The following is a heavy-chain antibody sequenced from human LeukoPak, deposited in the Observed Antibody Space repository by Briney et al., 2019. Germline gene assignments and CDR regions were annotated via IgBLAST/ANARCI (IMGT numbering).Heavy chain of an antibody. CDR1: GGSIIRYY. CDR2: ISGSGTI. V-gene: IGHV4-4*07. J-gene: IGHJ5*02. CDR3: PRDSVTTGGVKFVP. D-gene: IGHD3-16*01. Sequence: PSESLSLTCTVSGGSIIRYYWSWIRQSAGKGLEWMGRISGSGTITYNPASQSRLTISIDMSKNQFSLKLMSVTVGDTAVFYLPRDSVTTGGVKFVPWGQRTLVTVSS.